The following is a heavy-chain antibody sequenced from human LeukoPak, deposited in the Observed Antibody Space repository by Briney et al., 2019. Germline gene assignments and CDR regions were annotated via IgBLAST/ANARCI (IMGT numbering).Heavy chain of an antibody. D-gene: IGHD4-17*01. CDR1: GFTFSSYA. V-gene: IGHV3-23*01. CDR2: ISGSGGST. CDR3: AKEVDGDPHY. Sequence: GGSLRLSCAVSGFTFSSYAMSCVRQPPGKGLEWVSAISGSGGSTYYADSVKGRFTISRDNSKNTLYLQMNSLRAEETAVYYCAKEVDGDPHYWGQGTLVTVSS. J-gene: IGHJ4*02.